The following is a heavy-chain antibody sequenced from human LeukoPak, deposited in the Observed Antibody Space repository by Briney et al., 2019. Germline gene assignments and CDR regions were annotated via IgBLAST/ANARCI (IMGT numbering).Heavy chain of an antibody. Sequence: PSETLSLTCTVSGGSISTSSYYWGWIRQPPGKGLEWIGSIYFSGSTYYNPSLKSRVTISVDTSKNQFSLKLTSVTAADTAVYYCARNQLLYDFWSGYPYYFDSWGQGTLVTVSS. D-gene: IGHD3-3*01. J-gene: IGHJ4*02. V-gene: IGHV4-39*07. CDR2: IYFSGST. CDR3: ARNQLLYDFWSGYPYYFDS. CDR1: GGSISTSSYY.